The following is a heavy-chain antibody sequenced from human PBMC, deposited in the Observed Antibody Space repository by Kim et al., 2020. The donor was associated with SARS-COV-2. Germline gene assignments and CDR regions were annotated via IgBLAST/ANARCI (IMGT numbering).Heavy chain of an antibody. D-gene: IGHD1-26*01. Sequence: GGSLRLSCAASGFTFSDHYMDWVRQAPGKGLEWVGRTRNKANSYTTEYAASVKGRFTISRDDSKNSLFLQMNSLKTEDTAVYYCVRVGRGPGDYWGQGTLVTVSS. J-gene: IGHJ4*02. V-gene: IGHV3-72*01. CDR3: VRVGRGPGDY. CDR2: TRNKANSYTT. CDR1: GFTFSDHY.